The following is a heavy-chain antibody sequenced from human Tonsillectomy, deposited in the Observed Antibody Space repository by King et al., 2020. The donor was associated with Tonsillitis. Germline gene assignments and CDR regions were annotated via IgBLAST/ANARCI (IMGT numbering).Heavy chain of an antibody. V-gene: IGHV4-30-4*07. CDR2: IYYIGNT. J-gene: IGHJ5*02. Sequence: VQLQESGPGLVKPSQTLSLTCAVSGGSISSGGYSWSWIRQPPGKGLEWIGYIYYIGNTYYNPSLKSRVSISVDTSKNQFSLKLSSVTAADTAVYYCARGGTHCSGGACYSTAVTWFDPWGQGTLVTVSS. D-gene: IGHD2-15*01. CDR1: GGSISSGGYS. CDR3: ARGGTHCSGGACYSTAVTWFDP.